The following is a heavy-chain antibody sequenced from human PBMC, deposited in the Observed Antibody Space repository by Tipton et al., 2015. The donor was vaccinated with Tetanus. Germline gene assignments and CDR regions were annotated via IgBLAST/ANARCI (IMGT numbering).Heavy chain of an antibody. V-gene: IGHV1-46*01. CDR2: INPSGGST. CDR3: ARVFIAVAGHNWFDP. D-gene: IGHD6-19*01. CDR1: GYTFTSYY. J-gene: IGHJ5*02. Sequence: QLVQSGPEVKKPGASVKVSCKASGYTFTSYYMRWVRQAPGQGLEWMGIINPSGGSTSYAQKFQGRVTMTRDTSTSTVYMELSSLRSEDTAVYYCARVFIAVAGHNWFDPWGQGTLVTVSS.